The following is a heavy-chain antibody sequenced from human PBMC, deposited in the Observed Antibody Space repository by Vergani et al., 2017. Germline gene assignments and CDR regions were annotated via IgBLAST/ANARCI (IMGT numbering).Heavy chain of an antibody. CDR1: GGSLSGYY. CDR3: ARAMVRGVMS. Sequence: QVQLQQWGPGLLKPSETLSLTCAVYGGSLSGYYWSWIRQPPGKGLEWIGEINHSGSTNYNPSLKSRVTISVDTSKNQFSLKLSSVTAADTAVYYCARAMVRGVMSWGQGTLVTVSS. J-gene: IGHJ4*02. CDR2: INHSGST. V-gene: IGHV4-34*01. D-gene: IGHD3-10*01.